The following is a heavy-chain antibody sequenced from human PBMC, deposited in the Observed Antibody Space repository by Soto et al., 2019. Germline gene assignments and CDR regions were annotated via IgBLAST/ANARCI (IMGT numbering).Heavy chain of an antibody. Sequence: GASVKVSCKASGYTFTSYGISWVRQAPGQGLEWMGWISAYNGNTNYAQKLQGRVTMTTDTSTSTAYMELRSLRSDDTAVYYCAKGLLWFGETPFGMDVWGQGTTVTVSS. V-gene: IGHV1-18*01. D-gene: IGHD3-10*01. CDR3: AKGLLWFGETPFGMDV. CDR1: GYTFTSYG. CDR2: ISAYNGNT. J-gene: IGHJ6*02.